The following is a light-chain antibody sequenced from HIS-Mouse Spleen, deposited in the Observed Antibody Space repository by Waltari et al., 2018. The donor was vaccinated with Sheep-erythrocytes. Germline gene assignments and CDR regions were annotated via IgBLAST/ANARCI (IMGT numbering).Light chain of an antibody. CDR2: QDS. CDR1: KLGDKY. Sequence: SYELTQPPSVSVSPGQPASITCSGDKLGDKYACWYQQKPGQSPVLVISQDSKRPSGIPERFSGSNSGNTATLTISGTQAMDEADYYCQAWDSSTVVFGGGTKLTVL. CDR3: QAWDSSTVV. J-gene: IGLJ2*01. V-gene: IGLV3-1*01.